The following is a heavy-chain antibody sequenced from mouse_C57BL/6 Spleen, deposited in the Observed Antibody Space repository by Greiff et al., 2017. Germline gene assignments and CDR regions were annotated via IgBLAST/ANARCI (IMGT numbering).Heavy chain of an antibody. V-gene: IGHV5-9*01. D-gene: IGHD1-1*01. Sequence: EVMLVESGGGLVKPGGSLKLSCAASGFTFSSYTMSWVRQTPEKRLEWVATISGGGGNTYYPDSVKGRFTISRDNAKNTLYLQMSSLRSEDTALYYCARHPITTVVATNWYFDVWGTGTTVTVSS. J-gene: IGHJ1*03. CDR1: GFTFSSYT. CDR3: ARHPITTVVATNWYFDV. CDR2: ISGGGGNT.